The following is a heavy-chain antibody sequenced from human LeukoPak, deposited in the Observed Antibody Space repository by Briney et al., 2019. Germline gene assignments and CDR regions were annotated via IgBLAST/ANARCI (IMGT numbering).Heavy chain of an antibody. CDR1: GGSLSGYY. CDR3: ARGGGYNETHYYYYGMDV. CDR2: INHSGST. Sequence: SETLSLTCAVYGGSLSGYYWSWIRQPPGKGLEWIGEINHSGSTNYNPSLKSRVTISVDTSKNQFSLKLSSVTAADTAVYYCARGGGYNETHYYYYGMDVWGQGTTVTVSS. V-gene: IGHV4-34*01. D-gene: IGHD5-12*01. J-gene: IGHJ6*02.